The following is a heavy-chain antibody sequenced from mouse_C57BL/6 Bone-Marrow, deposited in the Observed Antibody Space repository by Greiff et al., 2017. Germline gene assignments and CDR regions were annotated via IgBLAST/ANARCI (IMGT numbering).Heavy chain of an antibody. D-gene: IGHD1-1*01. CDR1: GYTFTSYG. Sequence: LVESGAELARPGASVKLSCKASGYTFTSYGISWVKQRTGQGLEWIGEIYPRSGNTYYNEKFKGKATLTADKSSSTAYMELRSLTSADSAVYFCARLTVVATDWYFDVWGTGTTVTVSS. V-gene: IGHV1-81*01. CDR3: ARLTVVATDWYFDV. J-gene: IGHJ1*03. CDR2: IYPRSGNT.